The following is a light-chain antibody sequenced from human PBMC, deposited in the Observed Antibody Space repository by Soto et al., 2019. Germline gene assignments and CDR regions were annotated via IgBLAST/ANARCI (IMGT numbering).Light chain of an antibody. CDR2: ATF. V-gene: IGKV1-39*01. CDR3: QQSYSTPIT. CDR1: QTVSGY. Sequence: DVQMTQSPASLSASVGDRVTITCRTSQTVSGYLNWWQQKPGKAPNLLIFATFKLQSGVPSRFSGSGSGADFTLTIANLQPEDFATYYCQQSYSTPITFGPETRLEIK. J-gene: IGKJ5*01.